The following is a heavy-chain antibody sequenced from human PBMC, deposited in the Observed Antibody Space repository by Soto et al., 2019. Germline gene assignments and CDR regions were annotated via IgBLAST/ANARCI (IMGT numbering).Heavy chain of an antibody. V-gene: IGHV3-30*18. CDR2: ISPDGKNQ. Sequence: GGSLRLSCVVSGFTFSDYGMHWVRQAPGKGLEWVAVISPDGKNQYYPDSLRGRFTISRDDSKSTLYLQLNSLRAEDTAVYYCVKPSGWYPESWGQGTQVAVSS. J-gene: IGHJ5*02. CDR1: GFTFSDYG. D-gene: IGHD6-19*01. CDR3: VKPSGWYPES.